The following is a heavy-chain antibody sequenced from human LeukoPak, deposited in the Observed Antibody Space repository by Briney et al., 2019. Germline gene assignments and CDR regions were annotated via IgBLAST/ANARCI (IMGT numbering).Heavy chain of an antibody. D-gene: IGHD1-26*01. V-gene: IGHV1-18*01. CDR3: AREFLVGATWPFDI. J-gene: IGHJ3*02. CDR1: GYTFTSYG. CDR2: ISAHNGNT. Sequence: ASVKVSCKASGYTFTSYGISWVRQAPGQGLEWMGWISAHNGNTNYAQKLQGRVTMTTDTSTSTAYMELRSLRSDDTAVYYCAREFLVGATWPFDIWGQGTMVTVSS.